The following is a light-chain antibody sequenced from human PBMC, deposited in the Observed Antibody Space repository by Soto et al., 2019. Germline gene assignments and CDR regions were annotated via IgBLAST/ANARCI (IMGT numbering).Light chain of an antibody. J-gene: IGKJ1*01. Sequence: DIQMTQSPSSLSASVGDRVTITCLASQAIRNDLGWFQVKPGKAPKSLIYAASRLQSGVPSRFSGSGSETEFSLTIINLQPEDFATYFCVQYNIYPWTFGQGTKVDIK. CDR1: QAIRND. CDR3: VQYNIYPWT. CDR2: AAS. V-gene: IGKV1-17*02.